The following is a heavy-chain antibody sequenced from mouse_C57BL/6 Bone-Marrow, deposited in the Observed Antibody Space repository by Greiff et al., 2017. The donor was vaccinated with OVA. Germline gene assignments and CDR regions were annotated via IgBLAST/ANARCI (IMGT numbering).Heavy chain of an antibody. J-gene: IGHJ2*01. D-gene: IGHD1-1*01. CDR3: AREGHYGSSYNRFDY. CDR1: GFNIKDYY. V-gene: IGHV14-2*01. CDR2: IDPEDGET. Sequence: EVKLQESGAELVKPGASVKLSCTASGFNIKDYYMHWVKQRTEQGLEWIGRIDPEDGETKYAPKFQGKATITAETSSNTAYLQLSSLTSEDTAVYYCAREGHYGSSYNRFDYWGQGTTLTVSS.